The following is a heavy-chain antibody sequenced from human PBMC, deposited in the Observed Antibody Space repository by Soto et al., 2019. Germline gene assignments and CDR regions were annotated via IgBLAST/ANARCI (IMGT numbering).Heavy chain of an antibody. D-gene: IGHD6-25*01. Sequence: EVQLLESGGGLVQPGGSLRLSCAASKFTFTEYVMTWVRQAPGKGLEWVSSGTGSGGTTYYADSVKDRFTISRDNSKNTRDLQINRLRVEDTAVYYCARVSWYNSGQEGFDIWGLGTMVTVSS. CDR1: KFTFTEYV. CDR3: ARVSWYNSGQEGFDI. J-gene: IGHJ3*02. V-gene: IGHV3-23*01. CDR2: GTGSGGTT.